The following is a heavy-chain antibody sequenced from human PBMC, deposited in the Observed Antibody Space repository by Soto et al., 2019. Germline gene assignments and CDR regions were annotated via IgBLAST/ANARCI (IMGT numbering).Heavy chain of an antibody. CDR1: GFTFSSYG. CDR2: IWYDGSNK. CDR3: ARDKAPTGDDAFDI. D-gene: IGHD2-21*02. Sequence: QVQLVESGGGVVQPGRSLRLSCAASGFTFSSYGMHWVRQAPGKGLEWVAVIWYDGSNKYYADSVKGRFTISRDNSKNTLYLQMNSLRAKDTAVYYCARDKAPTGDDAFDIWGQGTMVTVSS. J-gene: IGHJ3*02. V-gene: IGHV3-33*01.